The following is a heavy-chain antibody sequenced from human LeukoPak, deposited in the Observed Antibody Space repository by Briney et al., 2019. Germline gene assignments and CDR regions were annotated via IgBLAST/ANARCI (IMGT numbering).Heavy chain of an antibody. CDR1: GFTFSSYA. CDR2: ISGSVGST. D-gene: IGHD2-15*01. CDR3: AKDRSVVAAAYYYYGMDV. Sequence: GGSLRLSCAASGFTFSSYAMSWVRQAPGKGLEWVSAISGSVGSTYYADSVKGRFTISRDNSKNTLYLQMNSLRAEDTAGYYCAKDRSVVAAAYYYYGMDVWGQGTTVTVSS. V-gene: IGHV3-23*01. J-gene: IGHJ6*02.